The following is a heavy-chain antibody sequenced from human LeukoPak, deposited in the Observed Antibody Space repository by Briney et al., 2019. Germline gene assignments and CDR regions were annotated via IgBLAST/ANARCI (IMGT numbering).Heavy chain of an antibody. J-gene: IGHJ4*02. Sequence: SQTLSLTCAISGDSVSSNSAAWNWIRQSPSRGLEWLGRTYYRSKWYDDYAVSVKSRITINPDTSKNQFSLQLNSVTPEDTAVYYCARGPLFAYCSGGSCYSRNRLYYFDYWGQGTLVTVSS. D-gene: IGHD2-15*01. CDR2: TYYRSKWYD. V-gene: IGHV6-1*01. CDR3: ARGPLFAYCSGGSCYSRNRLYYFDY. CDR1: GDSVSSNSAA.